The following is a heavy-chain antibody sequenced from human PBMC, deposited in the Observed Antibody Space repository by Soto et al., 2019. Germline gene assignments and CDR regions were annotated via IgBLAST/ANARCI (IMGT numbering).Heavy chain of an antibody. CDR1: GGTFSSYT. CDR3: ARDGEYSGYDFAYYYMDV. J-gene: IGHJ6*03. V-gene: IGHV1-69*08. Sequence: QVQLVQSGAEVKKPGSSVKVSCKASGGTFSSYTISWVRQAPGQGLEWMGRIIPILGIANYAQKFQGRVTITADKSTSTAYMELSSLRSEDTAVYYCARDGEYSGYDFAYYYMDVCGKGTTVTVSS. CDR2: IIPILGIA. D-gene: IGHD5-12*01.